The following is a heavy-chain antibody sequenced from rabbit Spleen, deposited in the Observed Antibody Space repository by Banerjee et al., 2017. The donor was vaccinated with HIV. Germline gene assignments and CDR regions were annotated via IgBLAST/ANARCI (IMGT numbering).Heavy chain of an antibody. V-gene: IGHV1S40*01. D-gene: IGHD4-1*01. CDR2: IYTGSSGNT. CDR1: GFTLSDYW. J-gene: IGHJ4*01. CDR3: ATNWAIGQNL. Sequence: QSLEESGGDLVKPGASLTLSCKASGFTLSDYWIFWVRQAPGKGLEWIACIYTGSSGNTYYASWAKGRFTISKTSSTTVTLQMTSLTAADTATYFCATNWAIGQNLWGPGTLVTVS.